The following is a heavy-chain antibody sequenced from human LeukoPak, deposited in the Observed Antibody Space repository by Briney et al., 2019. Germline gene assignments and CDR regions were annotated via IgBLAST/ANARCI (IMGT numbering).Heavy chain of an antibody. D-gene: IGHD3-22*01. V-gene: IGHV3-23*01. CDR3: AKSWNYYDSSGDDALDI. CDR2: ISGSGIST. J-gene: IGHJ3*02. CDR1: GLTFSPYW. Sequence: GGSLRLSCAASGLTFSPYWMNWVRQAPGKGLEWVSGISGSGISTYYADSVKGRFTISRDNSKNTLYLQMNSLRVEDTAVYYCAKSWNYYDSSGDDALDIWGQGTMVTVSS.